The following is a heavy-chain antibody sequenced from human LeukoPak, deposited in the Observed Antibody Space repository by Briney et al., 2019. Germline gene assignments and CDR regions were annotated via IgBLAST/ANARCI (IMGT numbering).Heavy chain of an antibody. CDR3: ARVRSSPPTGLDV. CDR1: GFTFSSYW. Sequence: GWSLRLSCAASGFTFSSYWMHWVRQPPGKGLVWVSRINSDGSTTNYADSVKGRFTISRDNTKNTLFLQMNSLRVEDTAVYYCARVRSSPPTGLDVWGQGTTVSVSS. V-gene: IGHV3-74*01. CDR2: INSDGSTT. D-gene: IGHD6-13*01. J-gene: IGHJ6*02.